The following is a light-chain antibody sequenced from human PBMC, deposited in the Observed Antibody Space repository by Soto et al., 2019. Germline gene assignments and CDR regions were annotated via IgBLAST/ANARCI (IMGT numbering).Light chain of an antibody. Sequence: QSVLTQSPSASGTPGQRVTISCSGSRSNIGTNYVYWYQHLPGTAPKLLIYRNTKRPSGVPDRFSGSRSGTSASLAISGLRSEDEGDYYCATWDDSLSGWVFGGGTKLTVL. J-gene: IGLJ3*02. CDR1: RSNIGTNY. CDR2: RNT. V-gene: IGLV1-47*01. CDR3: ATWDDSLSGWV.